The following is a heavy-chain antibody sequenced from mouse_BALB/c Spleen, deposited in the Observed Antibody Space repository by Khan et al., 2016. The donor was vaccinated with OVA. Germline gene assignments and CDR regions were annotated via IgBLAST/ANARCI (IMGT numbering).Heavy chain of an antibody. Sequence: EVELVESGGGLVKPGGSLKLSCAASGFTFSSYAMSWVRQTPEKRLEWVASISSGGSTYYPDSVKGRFTISRDNARNILYLQMSSLRYEDTAMYXCARGYGNFVNPHYAMDYWGQGTSVTVSS. CDR1: GFTFSSYA. D-gene: IGHD2-1*01. CDR2: ISSGGST. CDR3: ARGYGNFVNPHYAMDY. J-gene: IGHJ4*01. V-gene: IGHV5-6-5*01.